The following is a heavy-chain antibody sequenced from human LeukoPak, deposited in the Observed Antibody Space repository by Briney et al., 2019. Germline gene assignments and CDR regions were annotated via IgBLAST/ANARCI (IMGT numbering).Heavy chain of an antibody. V-gene: IGHV3-7*01. CDR1: GFTFSSYW. CDR2: IQQNGNEK. Sequence: PGGSLGLSCVASGFTFSSYWMAWVRQAPGKGPEWVASIQQNGNEKYYVDSVKGRFTISKDNAKNLLFLQMNSLRAEDTAVYYCAREDHSKYEYWGQGTPVTVSS. D-gene: IGHD4-11*01. J-gene: IGHJ4*02. CDR3: AREDHSKYEY.